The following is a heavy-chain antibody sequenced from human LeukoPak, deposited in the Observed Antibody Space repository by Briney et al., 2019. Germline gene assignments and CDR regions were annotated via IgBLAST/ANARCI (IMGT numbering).Heavy chain of an antibody. Sequence: GGSLRLSCAASGFTFDDYAMHWVRQAPGKGLEWVSLISGDGGSTYYADSVKGRFSISRDNSKKSLYLQMNSLRTEDTALYYCAKDIGGLVGIAAAGFDYWGQGTLVTVSS. D-gene: IGHD6-13*01. CDR1: GFTFDDYA. J-gene: IGHJ4*02. V-gene: IGHV3-43*02. CDR2: ISGDGGST. CDR3: AKDIGGLVGIAAAGFDY.